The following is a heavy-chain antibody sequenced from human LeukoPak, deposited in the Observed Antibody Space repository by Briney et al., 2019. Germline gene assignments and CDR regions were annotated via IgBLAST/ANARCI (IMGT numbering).Heavy chain of an antibody. V-gene: IGHV1-69*13. CDR3: ARGGDAGVWYYYCDF. CDR1: GGTFSSYA. J-gene: IGHJ4*02. CDR2: IIPIFDTT. D-gene: IGHD6-19*01. Sequence: ASVKVSCKASGGTFSSYAISWVRQAPGQGLEWMGVIIPIFDTTNYAQKFQGRVTITADESTTTAYMELSSLRSEDTAMYYCARGGDAGVWYYYCDFWGQGTQVTASS.